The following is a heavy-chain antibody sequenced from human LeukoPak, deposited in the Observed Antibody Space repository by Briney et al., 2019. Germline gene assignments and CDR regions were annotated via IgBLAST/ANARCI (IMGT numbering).Heavy chain of an antibody. CDR3: ASHLSTRGYSGYKPGFDY. CDR1: GGTFSSYA. V-gene: IGHV1-69*13. J-gene: IGHJ4*02. Sequence: ASVKVSCKASGGTFSSYAISWVRQAPGQGLEWMGGIIPIFGTANYAQKFQGRVTITADESTSTAYMELSSLRSEDTAVYYCASHLSTRGYSGYKPGFDYWGQGTLVTVPS. CDR2: IIPIFGTA. D-gene: IGHD5-12*01.